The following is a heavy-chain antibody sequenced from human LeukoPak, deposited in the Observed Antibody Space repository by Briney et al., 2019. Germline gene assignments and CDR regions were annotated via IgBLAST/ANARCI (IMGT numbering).Heavy chain of an antibody. CDR3: ARVQYYDFWSGYDNWFDP. D-gene: IGHD3-3*01. Sequence: SETLSLTCTVSGGSLSSYYWSWIRQPPGKGLEWIGYIYYSGSTNYNPSLKSRVTISVDTSKNQFSLKLSSVTAADTAVYYCARVQYYDFWSGYDNWFDPWGQGTLVTVSS. J-gene: IGHJ5*02. CDR2: IYYSGST. V-gene: IGHV4-59*01. CDR1: GGSLSSYY.